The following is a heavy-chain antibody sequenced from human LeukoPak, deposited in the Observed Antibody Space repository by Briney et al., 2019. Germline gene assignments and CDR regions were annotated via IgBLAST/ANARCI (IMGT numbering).Heavy chain of an antibody. CDR1: GASLRSYF. CDR2: VSNIGST. J-gene: IGHJ3*02. CDR3: TRDRSALDT. V-gene: IGHV4-59*01. Sequence: SETLSLTCTVSGASLRSYFWTWIRQSPGKGLEWIGYVSNIGSTSYNPSLKSRVTISGDTSKNQFSLKLSSVTAADTAVYYCTRDRSALDTWGQGTMVTVSS.